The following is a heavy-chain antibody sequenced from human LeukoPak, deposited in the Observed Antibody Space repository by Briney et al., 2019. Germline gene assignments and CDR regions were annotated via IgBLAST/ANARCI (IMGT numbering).Heavy chain of an antibody. J-gene: IGHJ6*02. V-gene: IGHV3-23*01. CDR1: GFTFSSYA. Sequence: PGGSLRLSCAASGFTFSSYAMSWVRQAPGKGLEWVSAISGSGGSTYYADSVKGRFTISRDNSKNTLYLQMNSLRAEDTAVYYCAKDQGYCSGGSCYFDYYYYYGMDVWGQGTTVTVSS. CDR2: ISGSGGST. CDR3: AKDQGYCSGGSCYFDYYYYYGMDV. D-gene: IGHD2-15*01.